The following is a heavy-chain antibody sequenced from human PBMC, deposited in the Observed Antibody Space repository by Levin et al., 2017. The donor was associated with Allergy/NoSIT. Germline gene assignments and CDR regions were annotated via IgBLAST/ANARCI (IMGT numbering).Heavy chain of an antibody. Sequence: SETLSLTCTVSGGSISSSSYYWGWIRQPPGKGLEWIGSIYYSGSTYYNPSLKSRVTISVDTSKNQFSLKLSSVTAADTAVYYCARVTVEQLVGVFDYWGQGTLVTVSS. CDR2: IYYSGST. V-gene: IGHV4-39*07. CDR1: GGSISSSSYY. J-gene: IGHJ4*02. D-gene: IGHD6-6*01. CDR3: ARVTVEQLVGVFDY.